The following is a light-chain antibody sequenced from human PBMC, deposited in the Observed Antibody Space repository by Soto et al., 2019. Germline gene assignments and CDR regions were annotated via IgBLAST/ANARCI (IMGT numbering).Light chain of an antibody. CDR1: QVTRTY. V-gene: IGKV1-33*01. J-gene: IGKJ5*01. CDR2: DSF. CDR3: QSHDSLPT. Sequence: DIQVTQSPSSLSASVGDRVTITCQASQVTRTYLNWYQQKPGRAPKLMIYDSFNLETGVPSRFSGGGSGAEFTFTIDNLHPEDVATYYCQSHDSLPTFGQGTRLEIK.